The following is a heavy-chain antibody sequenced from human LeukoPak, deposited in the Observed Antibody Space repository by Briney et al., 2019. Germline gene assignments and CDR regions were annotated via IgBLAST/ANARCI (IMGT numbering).Heavy chain of an antibody. CDR2: MSPKSGNT. CDR3: TRGPPNWGYDF. CDR1: GYTFVSYD. Sequence: ASVKVSCKASGYTFVSYDINWVRQATGQGPEWMGWMSPKSGNTGYAQKFQGRVTMTRDTSINTAYMELSSLISEDTAVYYCTRGPPNWGYDFWGQGTLVTVSS. J-gene: IGHJ4*02. V-gene: IGHV1-8*01. D-gene: IGHD7-27*01.